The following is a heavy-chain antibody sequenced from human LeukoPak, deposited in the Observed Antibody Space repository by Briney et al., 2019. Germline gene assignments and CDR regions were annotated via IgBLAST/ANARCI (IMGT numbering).Heavy chain of an antibody. CDR3: AKDSYGSGSYYNEGSFD. CDR1: GFTFSSYG. CDR2: ISYDGSNK. Sequence: PGGSLRLSCAASGFTFSSYGMHWVRQAPGKGLEWVAVISYDGSNKYYADSVKGRFTISRDNSKNTLYLQMNSLRAEDTAVYYCAKDSYGSGSYYNEGSFDWGQGTLVTVSS. V-gene: IGHV3-30*18. J-gene: IGHJ4*02. D-gene: IGHD3-10*01.